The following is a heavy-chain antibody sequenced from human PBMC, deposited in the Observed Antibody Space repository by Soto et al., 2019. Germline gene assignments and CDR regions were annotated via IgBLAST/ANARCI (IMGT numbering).Heavy chain of an antibody. CDR3: ARVVGGYCSGGSCSGWFDP. Sequence: EVQLVESGGGLVQPGGSLRLSCAASGFTFSSYEMNWVRQAPGKGLEWVSYISSSGSNIYYADSVEGRFTISRDNAKNSLFLQMNSLRAEDTAVYYCARVVGGYCSGGSCSGWFDPWGQGTLVTVSS. D-gene: IGHD2-15*01. CDR2: ISSSGSNI. CDR1: GFTFSSYE. J-gene: IGHJ5*02. V-gene: IGHV3-48*03.